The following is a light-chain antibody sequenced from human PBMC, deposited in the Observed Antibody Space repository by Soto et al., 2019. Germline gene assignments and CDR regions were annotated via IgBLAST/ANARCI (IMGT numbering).Light chain of an antibody. CDR3: QQYSSYWV. CDR2: DAS. J-gene: IGKJ1*01. Sequence: DIQMTQSPSTLSASVGDRVTITCRASQSISSRLAWYQKKPGKAPKLLIYDASSLESGVPSRFSGSGSGTEFTLTISSLQHDDFATYYCQQYSSYWVFGQGTKVEIK. CDR1: QSISSR. V-gene: IGKV1-5*01.